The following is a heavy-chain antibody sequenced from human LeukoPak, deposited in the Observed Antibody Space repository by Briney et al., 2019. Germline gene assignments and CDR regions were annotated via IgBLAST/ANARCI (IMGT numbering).Heavy chain of an antibody. V-gene: IGHV1-3*01. D-gene: IGHD3-9*01. J-gene: IGHJ6*02. CDR3: AREEYDILTGYSPFAYYYYGMDV. CDR2: INAGNGNT. CDR1: GYTFTSYA. Sequence: ASVKVSCKASGYTFTSYAMHWVRQAPGQRLEWMGWINAGNGNTKYSQKFQGRVTITRDTSASTAYMELSSLRSEDTAVYYCAREEYDILTGYSPFAYYYYGMDVWGQGTTVTVSS.